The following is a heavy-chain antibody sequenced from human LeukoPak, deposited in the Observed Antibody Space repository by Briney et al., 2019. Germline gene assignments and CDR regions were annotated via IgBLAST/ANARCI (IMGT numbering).Heavy chain of an antibody. Sequence: ASVKVSCKASGYTFTSYDINWVRQATGQGLEWMGWMNPNSGNTGYAQKFQGRVTMTGNTSISTAYMELSSLRSEDTAVYYCARGLPTTNYDILTGYTTRQGSTDYWGQGTLVTVSS. CDR2: MNPNSGNT. CDR1: GYTFTSYD. D-gene: IGHD3-9*01. V-gene: IGHV1-8*01. J-gene: IGHJ4*02. CDR3: ARGLPTTNYDILTGYTTRQGSTDY.